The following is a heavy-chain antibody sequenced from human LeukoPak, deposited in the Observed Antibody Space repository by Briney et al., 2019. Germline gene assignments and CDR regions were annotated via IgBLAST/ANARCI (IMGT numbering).Heavy chain of an antibody. D-gene: IGHD3-9*01. J-gene: IGHJ4*02. Sequence: PGGSLRLSCAASGFTFSSYSMNWVRQAPGKGLEWVSYISSSSSTIYYADSVKGRFTISRDNAKNSLYLQMNSLRAEDTAVYYCASTEGYFDWLRSLDYWGQGTLVTVSS. CDR3: ASTEGYFDWLRSLDY. CDR1: GFTFSSYS. CDR2: ISSSSSTI. V-gene: IGHV3-48*04.